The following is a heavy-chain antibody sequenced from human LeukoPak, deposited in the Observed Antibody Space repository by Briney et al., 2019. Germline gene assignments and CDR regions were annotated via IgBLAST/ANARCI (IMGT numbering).Heavy chain of an antibody. Sequence: ASVKLSCKASGYTFTDYYIHWVRQAPGEGLEWMGWINPKSGGTKYAQKFQGRFTVTRDTSITTAYMELSSLRSDDTAVYYCARVRLIAGGGTNWFDPWGQGTLVTVSS. CDR1: GYTFTDYY. CDR2: INPKSGGT. V-gene: IGHV1-2*02. J-gene: IGHJ5*02. D-gene: IGHD1-26*01. CDR3: ARVRLIAGGGTNWFDP.